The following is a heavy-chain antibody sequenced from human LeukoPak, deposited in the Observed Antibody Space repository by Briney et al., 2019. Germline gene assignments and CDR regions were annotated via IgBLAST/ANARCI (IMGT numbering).Heavy chain of an antibody. Sequence: QAGGSLRLSCAASGFTFSSYGMSWVRQAPGKGLEWVSAISGSGGSTYYADSVKGRFTISRDNSKNTLYLQMNSLRAEDTAVYYCAKERYSSGPSPPPYFDYWGQGTLVTVSS. CDR3: AKERYSSGPSPPPYFDY. V-gene: IGHV3-23*01. CDR1: GFTFSSYG. J-gene: IGHJ4*02. D-gene: IGHD6-19*01. CDR2: ISGSGGST.